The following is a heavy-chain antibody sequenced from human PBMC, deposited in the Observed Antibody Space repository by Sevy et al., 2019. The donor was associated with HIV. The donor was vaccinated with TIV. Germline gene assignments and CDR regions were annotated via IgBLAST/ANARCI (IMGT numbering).Heavy chain of an antibody. CDR2: FDPEDGET. CDR3: AITKDYYDSRGYPFDY. J-gene: IGHJ4*02. D-gene: IGHD3-22*01. V-gene: IGHV1-24*01. Sequence: ASVKVSCKVSGYTLTQLSMHWVRQAPGKGLEWMGSFDPEDGETIYAQKFQGRVTMTEDTSTDTAYMELSSLKSDDTAVFYCAITKDYYDSRGYPFDYWGQGTLVTVSS. CDR1: GYTLTQLS.